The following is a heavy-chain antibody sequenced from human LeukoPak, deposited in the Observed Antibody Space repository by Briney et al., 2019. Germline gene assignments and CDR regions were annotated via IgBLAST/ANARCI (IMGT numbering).Heavy chain of an antibody. Sequence: LSQTLSLTCAISGDSVASNSAAWNWVRQSPSGGLEWLGRTYYRSKWYNDYATSVKSRIPINPETSKNQFSLQLNSVTPEDTAVYYCARDGSGWSGRFDYWGQGTLVTVSS. CDR3: ARDGSGWSGRFDY. D-gene: IGHD6-19*01. J-gene: IGHJ4*02. CDR2: TYYRSKWYN. CDR1: GDSVASNSAA. V-gene: IGHV6-1*01.